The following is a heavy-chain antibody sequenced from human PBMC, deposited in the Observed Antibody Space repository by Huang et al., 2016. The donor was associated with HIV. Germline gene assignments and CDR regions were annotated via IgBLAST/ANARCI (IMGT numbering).Heavy chain of an antibody. V-gene: IGHV4-39*02. CDR2: VYFLGNT. CDR3: AREVRSVDTDRPDGYYYRGLDV. Sequence: QLRESGPGLVTPSETLSLTCSASGTSMTSSTFYWGWFRQPPGRGLEWIGRVYFLGNTHDSPSLKRRVTISIDTANKQYSMRLTSVTAADTAVYFCAREVRSVDTDRPDGYYYRGLDVWGQGTTVIVSS. J-gene: IGHJ6*02. D-gene: IGHD2-2*03. CDR1: GTSMTSSTFY.